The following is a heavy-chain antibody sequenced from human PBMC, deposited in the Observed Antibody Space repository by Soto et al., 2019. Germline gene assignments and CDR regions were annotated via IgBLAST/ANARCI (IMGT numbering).Heavy chain of an antibody. V-gene: IGHV3-11*06. CDR2: ISDTGTYT. D-gene: IGHD3-22*01. CDR3: TRDITYFYDITGYHKD. J-gene: IGHJ4*02. CDR1: GFVFSDYY. Sequence: QVQLVESGGGLVRPGGSLRLSCRASGFVFSDYYMSWIRQAPGKGLEWLAFISDTGTYTNYADFVKGRFTISRGNDRNSVDLQMDGLRGEDTAVYYCTRDITYFYDITGYHKDWGQGIQVTVSS.